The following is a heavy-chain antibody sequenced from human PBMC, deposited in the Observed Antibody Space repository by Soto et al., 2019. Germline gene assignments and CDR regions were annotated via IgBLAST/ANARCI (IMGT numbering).Heavy chain of an antibody. D-gene: IGHD3-10*01. J-gene: IGHJ6*03. CDR1: GYTFTSYA. V-gene: IGHV1-3*01. Sequence: GASVKVSCKASGYTFTSYAMHWVRQAPGQRLEWMGWINAGNGNTKYSQKFQGRVTMTRNTSISTAYMELSSLRSEDTAVYYCASGSVLPWFGELRVWSKGTTVPVS. CDR2: INAGNGNT. CDR3: ASGSVLPWFGELRV.